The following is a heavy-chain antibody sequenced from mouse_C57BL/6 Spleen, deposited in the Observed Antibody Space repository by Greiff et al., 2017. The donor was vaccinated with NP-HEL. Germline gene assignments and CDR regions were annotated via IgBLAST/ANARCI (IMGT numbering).Heavy chain of an antibody. Sequence: EVKLQESGPGLVKPSQSLSLTCSVTGYSITSGYYWNWIRQFPGNKLEWMGYISYDGSNNYNPSLKNRISITRDTSKNQFFLKLNSVTTEDTATYYCARVELGPYYFDYWGQGTTLTVSS. D-gene: IGHD4-1*01. CDR3: ARVELGPYYFDY. J-gene: IGHJ2*01. CDR1: GYSITSGYY. V-gene: IGHV3-6*01. CDR2: ISYDGSN.